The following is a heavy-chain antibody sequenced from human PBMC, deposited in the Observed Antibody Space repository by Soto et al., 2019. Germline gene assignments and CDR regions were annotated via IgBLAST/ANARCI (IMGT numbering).Heavy chain of an antibody. D-gene: IGHD2-15*01. J-gene: IGHJ6*01. V-gene: IGHV3-33*01. CDR1: GFTFISYG. CDR3: ARKGYGSYV. Sequence: PGGSLRLSCAASGFTFISYGMHWVRQAPCKGLEWVAVIWYDGSNKYYADSVKGRFTISRDNSKNTLYLQMNSLRAEDTAVYYCARKGYGSYVWGQGSTVTFS. CDR2: IWYDGSNK.